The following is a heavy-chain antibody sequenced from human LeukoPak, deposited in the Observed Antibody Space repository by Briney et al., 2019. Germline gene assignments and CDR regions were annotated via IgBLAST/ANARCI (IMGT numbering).Heavy chain of an antibody. V-gene: IGHV1-2*02. CDR3: ARETGYCSSTSCYSRYNWFDP. CDR1: GYTFTGYY. Sequence: ASMKVSCKASGYTFTGYYMHWVRQAPGQGLEWMGWINPNSGGTNYAQKFQGRVTMTRDTSISTAYMELSRLRSDDTAVYYCARETGYCSSTSCYSRYNWFDPWGQGTLVTVSS. CDR2: INPNSGGT. J-gene: IGHJ5*02. D-gene: IGHD2-2*01.